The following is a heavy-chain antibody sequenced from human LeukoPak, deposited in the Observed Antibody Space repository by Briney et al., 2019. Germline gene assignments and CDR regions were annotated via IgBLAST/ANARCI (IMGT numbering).Heavy chain of an antibody. CDR1: GFTFSDYY. CDR3: ARGRRYSSSWFPVDY. D-gene: IGHD6-13*01. CDR2: ISSSGNTI. Sequence: GGSLRLSCAASGFTFSDYYFSWIRQTAGKGPEWVSYISSSGNTIYYADSVKGRFTISRDNAKNSLFLQMNSLRAEDTAVYYCARGRRYSSSWFPVDYWGQGTLVTVSS. J-gene: IGHJ4*02. V-gene: IGHV3-11*01.